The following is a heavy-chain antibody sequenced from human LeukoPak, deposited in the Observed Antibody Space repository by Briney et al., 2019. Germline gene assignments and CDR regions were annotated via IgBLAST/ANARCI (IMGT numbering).Heavy chain of an antibody. J-gene: IGHJ4*02. Sequence: SETLSLTCTVSGGSISSSSYYWGWIRQPPGKGLEWIGSIYYSGSTYYNPSLKSRVTISVDTSKNQFSLKLSSVTAADTAVYYCARVSHCSSTSCYARWFDYWGQGTLVTVSS. CDR2: IYYSGST. D-gene: IGHD2-2*01. V-gene: IGHV4-39*07. CDR1: GGSISSSSYY. CDR3: ARVSHCSSTSCYARWFDY.